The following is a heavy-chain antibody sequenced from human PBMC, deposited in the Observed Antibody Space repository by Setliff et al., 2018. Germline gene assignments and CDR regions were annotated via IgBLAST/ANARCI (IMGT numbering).Heavy chain of an antibody. CDR2: IHASGSP. CDR1: GGSISSYY. D-gene: IGHD3-9*01. J-gene: IGHJ4*02. V-gene: IGHV4-4*07. Sequence: KTSETLSLTCTVSGGSISSYYWSWIRQSDGKRLEWIGRIHASGSPNYNPSLKSRVTISLDPSANQFSLNLSSVTAADTAFYYCAKERYFDWFFEDWGQGTLVTVSS. CDR3: AKERYFDWFFED.